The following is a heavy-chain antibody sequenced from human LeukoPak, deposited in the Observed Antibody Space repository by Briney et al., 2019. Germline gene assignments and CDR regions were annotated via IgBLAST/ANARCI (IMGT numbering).Heavy chain of an antibody. D-gene: IGHD3-22*01. V-gene: IGHV4-4*02. CDR2: IYHSGST. J-gene: IGHJ6*02. Sequence: SGTLSLTCTVSGGSISGTNWWSWVRQPPGKGLEWIGEIYHSGSTRYNPSLKSRVTISVDTSKNQFSLNLTSVTAADTAVYYCARFSYYYDSSESDVWGQGTTVTVSS. CDR1: GGSISGTNW. CDR3: ARFSYYYDSSESDV.